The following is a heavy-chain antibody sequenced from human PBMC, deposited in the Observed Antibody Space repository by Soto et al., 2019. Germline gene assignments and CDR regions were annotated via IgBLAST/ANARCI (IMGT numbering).Heavy chain of an antibody. D-gene: IGHD3-22*01. J-gene: IGHJ4*02. CDR3: ARGGSYYYDSSGSTFDY. CDR2: IIPIFGTA. V-gene: IGHV1-69*13. CDR1: GGTFSSYA. Sequence: SVKVSCKASGGTFSSYAISWVRQAPGQGLEWMGGIIPIFGTANYAQKFQGRVTITADESTSTAYMELSSLRSEDTAVYYCARGGSYYYDSSGSTFDYWGQGTLVTVSS.